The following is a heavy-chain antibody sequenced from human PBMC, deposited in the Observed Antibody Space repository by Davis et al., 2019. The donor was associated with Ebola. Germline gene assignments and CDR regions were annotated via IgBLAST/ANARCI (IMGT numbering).Heavy chain of an antibody. V-gene: IGHV4-34*01. CDR3: ARGGGFGGYGMDV. J-gene: IGHJ6*02. CDR1: GGSFSGYY. D-gene: IGHD3-10*01. Sequence: MPSETLSLTCAVYGGSFSGYYWTWIRQPPGKGLEWSGEINYSGSTNYNPSLKSRVAISVDTSKNQFSLKLSSVTAADTAVYYCARGGGFGGYGMDVWGQGTTVTVSS. CDR2: INYSGST.